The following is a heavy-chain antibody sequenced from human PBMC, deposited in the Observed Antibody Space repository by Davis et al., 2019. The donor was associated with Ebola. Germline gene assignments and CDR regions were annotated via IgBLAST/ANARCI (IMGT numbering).Heavy chain of an antibody. J-gene: IGHJ4*02. CDR3: ARRTYGDAVDY. D-gene: IGHD4-17*01. CDR1: GYSFINYW. CDR2: IYPGDSDT. V-gene: IGHV5-51*01. Sequence: KVSCKGSGYSFINYWIAWVRQLPGKGLEWMGIIYPGDSDTRYSPSFQGQVTISADKSISTAYLQWSSLKASDTAMYYCARRTYGDAVDYWGQGTLVTVSS.